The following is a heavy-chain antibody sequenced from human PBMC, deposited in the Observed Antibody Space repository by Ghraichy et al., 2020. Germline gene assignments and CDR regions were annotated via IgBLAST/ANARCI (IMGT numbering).Heavy chain of an antibody. CDR1: GFTFSSYA. CDR3: AKSGSGLGSYWWFDS. CDR2: INELNGGINT. J-gene: IGHJ5*01. V-gene: IGHV3-23*01. Sequence: GGSLRLSCAASGFTFSSYAMSWVRQAPGKGLEWVSGINELNGGINTYYADSVKGQFTISRDNSRNSLYLQVNSLRADDTAIYYCAKSGSGLGSYWWFDSCGEGTPVTVSS. D-gene: IGHD3-10*01.